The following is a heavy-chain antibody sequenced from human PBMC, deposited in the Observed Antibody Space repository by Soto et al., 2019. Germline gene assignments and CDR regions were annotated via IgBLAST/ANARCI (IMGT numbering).Heavy chain of an antibody. Sequence: EVQLVESGGGLVQPGGSLRLSCAASGFTFSSYWMSWVRQGPGKGLEWVANIKHAGSEKYYVDSVKGRFTISRDNAKNSLYLQMNRLSAEDTAVYYCARGVGRTDPCYGMDVWGQGTTVTVSS. CDR3: ARGVGRTDPCYGMDV. V-gene: IGHV3-7*01. CDR2: IKHAGSEK. D-gene: IGHD3-10*01. J-gene: IGHJ6*02. CDR1: GFTFSSYW.